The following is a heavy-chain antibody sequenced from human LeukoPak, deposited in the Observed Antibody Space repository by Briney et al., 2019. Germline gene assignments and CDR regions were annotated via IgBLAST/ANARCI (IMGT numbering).Heavy chain of an antibody. CDR1: GFTFSSYW. V-gene: IGHV3-74*01. D-gene: IGHD3-3*01. CDR2: INSDGSST. J-gene: IGHJ4*02. CDR3: ARAKSHPLLRFLEWLIDY. Sequence: PGGSLRLSCAASGFTFSSYWMHWVRQAPGKGLVWVSRINSDGSSTSYADSVKGRFTVSRDNAKNTLYLQMNSLRAEDTAVYYCARAKSHPLLRFLEWLIDYWGQGTLVTVSS.